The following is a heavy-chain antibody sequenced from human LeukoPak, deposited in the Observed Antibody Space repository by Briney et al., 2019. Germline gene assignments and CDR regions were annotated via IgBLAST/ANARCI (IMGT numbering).Heavy chain of an antibody. CDR1: GFTFRTYV. CDR2: IWYGGSNT. Sequence: PGGSLRLSCSAPGFTFRTYVMHGVRQAPGRGREGVAVIWYGGSNTYYAYSVKGRFTIYRDNSKNTLYLQMNSMRGEDTAVYYCAKDGDSKLHGYYFDYWGQGTLVTVSS. CDR3: AKDGDSKLHGYYFDY. V-gene: IGHV3-30*02. D-gene: IGHD2-2*03. J-gene: IGHJ4*02.